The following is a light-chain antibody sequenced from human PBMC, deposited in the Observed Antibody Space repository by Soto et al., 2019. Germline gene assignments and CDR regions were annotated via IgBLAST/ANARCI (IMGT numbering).Light chain of an antibody. Sequence: VMMTQTPLSLPVTLGQPASISFSSCQVIVYSDVDTYLSWYQQRPGQAPRRLLSQVSTRDSGVPARFSGSGSGTDFTLTISSLQADDVAVYYCQQNTTWPITFGQGTRLEIK. CDR3: QQNTTWPIT. V-gene: IGKV2-30*01. CDR1: QVIVYSDVDTY. CDR2: QVS. J-gene: IGKJ5*01.